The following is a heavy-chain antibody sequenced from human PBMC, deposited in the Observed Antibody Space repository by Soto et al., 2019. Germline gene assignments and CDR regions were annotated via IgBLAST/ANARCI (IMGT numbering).Heavy chain of an antibody. V-gene: IGHV3-23*01. D-gene: IGHD1-26*01. J-gene: IGHJ4*02. CDR3: AKSGIYSRGYLDY. Sequence: GSLRLSCAASGFPFSSNAMNWARQAPGKGLEWVSSISGGADTTYYADSVKGRFTISRDNSKNTLDLQMNNLRAEDTAVYYYAKSGIYSRGYLDYWGQGARVTVSP. CDR1: GFPFSSNA. CDR2: ISGGADTT.